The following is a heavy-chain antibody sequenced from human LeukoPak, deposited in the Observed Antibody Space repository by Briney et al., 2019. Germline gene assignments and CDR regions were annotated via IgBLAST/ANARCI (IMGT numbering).Heavy chain of an antibody. CDR2: IYYSGST. V-gene: IGHV4-59*12. Sequence: TSETLSLTCTVSGGSISSYYWSWIRQPPGKGLEWIGYIYYSGSTNYNPSLKSRVTISVDTSKNQFSLKLSSVTAADTAVYYCARGPIVVVVAATPQYNWFDPWGQGTLVTVSS. J-gene: IGHJ5*02. D-gene: IGHD2-15*01. CDR1: GGSISSYY. CDR3: ARGPIVVVVAATPQYNWFDP.